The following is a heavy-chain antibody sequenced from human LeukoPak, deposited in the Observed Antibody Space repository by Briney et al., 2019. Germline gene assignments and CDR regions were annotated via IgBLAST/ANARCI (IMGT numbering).Heavy chain of an antibody. Sequence: GHSLKISCEASGYNFNTFWIGWVRQIPGKGLEWMRIYYPDDSDTTHSPSLRGQVTISADKSINTAFLQWSSLKASDTAMYDWARHTPQPSVNAGTPREVPDYWGQGTLVTVSS. CDR2: YYPDDSDT. V-gene: IGHV5-51*01. D-gene: IGHD2-15*01. CDR1: GYNFNTFW. J-gene: IGHJ4*02. CDR3: ARHTPQPSVNAGTPREVPDY.